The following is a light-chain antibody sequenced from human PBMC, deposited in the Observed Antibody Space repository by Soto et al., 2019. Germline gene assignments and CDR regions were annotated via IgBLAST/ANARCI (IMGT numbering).Light chain of an antibody. CDR2: DAS. Sequence: DIQMTQSPSSLSASVGDRVTSTCRASQTIGANLNWYRQKLGKAPTLLIYDASTLQSGVPSRFSGSRSGTDFALTISSLQRDDFATYYCQQTDSFPRTFGQGTTVDIK. J-gene: IGKJ1*01. CDR1: QTIGAN. V-gene: IGKV1-39*01. CDR3: QQTDSFPRT.